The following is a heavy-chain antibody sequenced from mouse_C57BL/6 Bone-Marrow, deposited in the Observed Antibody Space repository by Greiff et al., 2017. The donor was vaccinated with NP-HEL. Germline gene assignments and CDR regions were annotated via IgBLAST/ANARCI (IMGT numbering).Heavy chain of an antibody. V-gene: IGHV5-2*01. Sequence: EVNVVESGGGLVQPGESLKLSCESNEYEFPSHDMSWVRKTPEKRLELVAAINSDGGSTYYPDTMERRFIISRDNTKKTLYLQMSSLRSEDTAVYYCARWEDYDYAMDYWGQGTSVTVSS. CDR3: ARWEDYDYAMDY. CDR1: EYEFPSHD. D-gene: IGHD2-4*01. CDR2: INSDGGST. J-gene: IGHJ4*01.